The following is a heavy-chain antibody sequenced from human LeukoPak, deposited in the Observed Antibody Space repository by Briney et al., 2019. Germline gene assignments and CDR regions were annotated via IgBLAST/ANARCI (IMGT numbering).Heavy chain of an antibody. CDR3: ARVWSYGSGSYYIY. CDR2: INPNSGGT. J-gene: IGHJ4*02. Sequence: GASVKVSCKASGYTFTGYYMHWVRQAPGQGLEWMGWINPNSGGTNYAQKFQGRVTMTRDTSISTAYMELSRLRSDDTAVYYCARVWSYGSGSYYIYWGQGTLVTVSS. V-gene: IGHV1-2*02. D-gene: IGHD3-10*01. CDR1: GYTFTGYY.